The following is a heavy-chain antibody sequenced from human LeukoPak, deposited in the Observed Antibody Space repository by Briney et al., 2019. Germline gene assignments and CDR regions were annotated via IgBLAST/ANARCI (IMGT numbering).Heavy chain of an antibody. D-gene: IGHD2-8*01. CDR3: AKVYAGYYNMDV. CDR2: ISPSGGST. J-gene: IGHJ6*02. V-gene: IGHV3-23*01. CDR1: GFTFSSCA. Sequence: GGSLRLSCAAAGFTFSSCAMRWVRQAPGKGLEWDSSISPSGGSTYYADSVKGRFTISRDNSKNTLYLQMNGLRAEDTAVYYCAKVYAGYYNMDVWGQGTTVTVSS.